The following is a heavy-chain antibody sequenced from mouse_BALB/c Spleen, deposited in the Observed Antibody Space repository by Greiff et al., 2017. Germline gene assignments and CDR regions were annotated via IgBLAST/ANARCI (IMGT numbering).Heavy chain of an antibody. CDR1: GYTFTSYY. Sequence: QVQLQQPGAELVKPGASVKLSCKASGYTFTSYYMYWVKQRPGQGLEWIGEINPSNGGTNFNEKFKSKATLTVDKSSSTAYMQLSSLTSEDSAVYYCTITTVVADYAMDYWGQGTSVTVSS. CDR3: TITTVVADYAMDY. CDR2: INPSNGGT. V-gene: IGHV1S81*02. D-gene: IGHD1-1*01. J-gene: IGHJ4*01.